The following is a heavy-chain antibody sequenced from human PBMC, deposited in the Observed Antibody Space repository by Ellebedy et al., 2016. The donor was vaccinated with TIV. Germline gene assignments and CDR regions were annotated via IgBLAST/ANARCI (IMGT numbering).Heavy chain of an antibody. CDR1: GGSFSGYY. D-gene: IGHD2-21*02. CDR3: ARERVVTAILYYYYGMDV. Sequence: GSLRLXXAVYGGSFSGYYWSWIRQPPGKGLEWIGEINHSGSTNYNPSLKSRVTISVDTSKNQFSLKLSSVTAADTAVYYCARERVVTAILYYYYGMDVWGQGTTVTVSS. V-gene: IGHV4-34*01. J-gene: IGHJ6*02. CDR2: INHSGST.